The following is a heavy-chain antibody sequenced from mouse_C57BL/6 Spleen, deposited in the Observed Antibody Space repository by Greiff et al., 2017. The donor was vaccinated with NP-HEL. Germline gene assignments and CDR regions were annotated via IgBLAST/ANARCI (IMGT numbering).Heavy chain of an antibody. CDR2: IYPGDGDT. Sequence: VQLQQSGPELVKPGASVKISCKASGYAFSSSWMNWVKQRPGKGLEWIGRIYPGDGDTNYNGKFKGKAILTADKSSSTAYMQLSSLTSEDSAVYFCARLGTTADYWGQGTSVTVSS. CDR3: ARLGTTADY. CDR1: GYAFSSSW. J-gene: IGHJ4*01. D-gene: IGHD1-2*01. V-gene: IGHV1-82*01.